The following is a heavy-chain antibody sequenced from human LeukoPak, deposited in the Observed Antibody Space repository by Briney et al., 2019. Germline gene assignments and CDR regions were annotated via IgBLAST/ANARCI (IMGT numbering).Heavy chain of an antibody. V-gene: IGHV1-69*13. Sequence: ASVKVSCKASGGTFSSYAISWVRQAPGQGLEWMGGIIPIFGTANYAQKFQGRVTITADESTSTAYMELSSLRSEDTAVYYCAGPDYGGNYPFDYWGQGTLVTVSS. CDR1: GGTFSSYA. CDR2: IIPIFGTA. J-gene: IGHJ4*02. CDR3: AGPDYGGNYPFDY. D-gene: IGHD4-23*01.